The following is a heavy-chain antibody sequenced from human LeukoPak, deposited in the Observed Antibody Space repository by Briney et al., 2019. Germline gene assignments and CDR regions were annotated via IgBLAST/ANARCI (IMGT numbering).Heavy chain of an antibody. Sequence: ASVKVSCKSSGGTFSSYAISWVRLAPGQGLEWMGGIIPIFGTANYAQKFQGRVTITTDESTSTAYMELSSLRSEDTAVYYCAREVRYYDSSGYYRDAFDIWGQGTMVTISS. J-gene: IGHJ3*02. V-gene: IGHV1-69*05. CDR3: AREVRYYDSSGYYRDAFDI. CDR1: GGTFSSYA. CDR2: IIPIFGTA. D-gene: IGHD3-22*01.